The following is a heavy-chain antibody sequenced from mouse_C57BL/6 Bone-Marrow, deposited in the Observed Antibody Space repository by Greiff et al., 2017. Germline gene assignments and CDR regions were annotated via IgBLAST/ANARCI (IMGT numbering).Heavy chain of an antibody. D-gene: IGHD1-1*01. CDR3: ARTTTVVPYYFDY. CDR2: INPSSGYT. Sequence: QVQLKESGAELARPGASVKMSCKASGYTFTSYTMHWVKQRPGQGLEWIGYINPSSGYTKYNQKFKDKATLTADKSSSTAYMQLSSLTSEDAAVYYYARTTTVVPYYFDYWGQGTTLTVSS. J-gene: IGHJ2*01. CDR1: GYTFTSYT. V-gene: IGHV1-4*01.